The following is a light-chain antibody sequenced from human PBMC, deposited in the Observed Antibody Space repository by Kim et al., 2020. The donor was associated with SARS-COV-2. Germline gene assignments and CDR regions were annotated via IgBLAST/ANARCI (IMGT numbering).Light chain of an antibody. CDR2: AAS. J-gene: IGKJ2*02. CDR3: QQSYSTPLCT. CDR1: QSISSY. Sequence: ASVGDRVTITCRASQSISSYLNWYQQKPGKAPKLLIYAASSLQSGVPSRFSGSGSGTDFTLTISSLQPEDIATYYCQQSYSTPLCTFGQGTKLEI. V-gene: IGKV1-39*01.